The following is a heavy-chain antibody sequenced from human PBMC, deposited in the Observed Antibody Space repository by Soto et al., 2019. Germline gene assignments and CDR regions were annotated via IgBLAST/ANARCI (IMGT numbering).Heavy chain of an antibody. CDR3: AKVPPNPPRYCSSTSCYRNYYYYGMDV. CDR2: ISYDGSNK. CDR1: GFTFSSYG. V-gene: IGHV3-30*18. D-gene: IGHD2-2*01. Sequence: PGGSLRLSCAASGFTFSSYGMHWVRQAPGKGLEWVAVISYDGSNKYYADSVKGRFTISRDNSKNTLYLQMNSLRAEDTAVYYCAKVPPNPPRYCSSTSCYRNYYYYGMDVWGQGTTVTVSS. J-gene: IGHJ6*02.